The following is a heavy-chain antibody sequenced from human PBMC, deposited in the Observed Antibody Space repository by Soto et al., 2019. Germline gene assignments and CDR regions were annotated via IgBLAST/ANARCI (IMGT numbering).Heavy chain of an antibody. CDR3: ARGSDGDSTTFDNGMDV. Sequence: SETLSLTCTVSYGSISSYYWSWIRQPAGSGLEWIWRIYFSGSTNYNPSLKSRITMSVDTSKNQFSLNLTSVTAADTAVYYCARGSDGDSTTFDNGMDVWGQGTTVTVSS. V-gene: IGHV4-4*07. CDR1: YGSISSYY. J-gene: IGHJ6*02. CDR2: IYFSGST. D-gene: IGHD4-17*01.